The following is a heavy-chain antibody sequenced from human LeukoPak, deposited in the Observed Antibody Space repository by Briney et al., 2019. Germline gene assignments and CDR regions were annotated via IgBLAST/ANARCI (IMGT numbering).Heavy chain of an antibody. CDR1: GGSFSGYY. D-gene: IGHD2-21*02. CDR3: ALGVTGAFDI. J-gene: IGHJ3*02. Sequence: SETLSLTCSVYGGSFSGYYWSWIRPPPGKGLEWIGEINHSGSTNYNPSLKSRVTISVDTSKNQFSLKLSSVTAADTAVYYCALGVTGAFDIWGQGTMVTVSS. V-gene: IGHV4-34*01. CDR2: INHSGST.